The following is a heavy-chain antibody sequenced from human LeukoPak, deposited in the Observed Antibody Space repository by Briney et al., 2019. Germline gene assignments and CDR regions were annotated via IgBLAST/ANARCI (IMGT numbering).Heavy chain of an antibody. J-gene: IGHJ4*02. Sequence: PSETLSLTCTVSGGSISSYYWGWIRQAPGKGLEWIGTIHYSGSTSYNPSLRSRVTMSVDTSKNQFSLKLTSVTAADTAVYYCARRPRSDILTGYDPYYFDYWGQGTLVTVSS. CDR2: IHYSGST. CDR3: ARRPRSDILTGYDPYYFDY. V-gene: IGHV4-39*01. D-gene: IGHD3-9*01. CDR1: GGSISSYY.